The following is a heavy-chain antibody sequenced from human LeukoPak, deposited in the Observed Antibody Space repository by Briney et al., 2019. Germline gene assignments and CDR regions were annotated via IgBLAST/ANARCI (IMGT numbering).Heavy chain of an antibody. J-gene: IGHJ4*02. Sequence: ASVKVSCKASGGTFSSYAISWVRQAPGQGLEWMGGIIPIFGTANYAQKFQGRVTITADESTSTAYMELSSLRSEDTAVYYCARDDEGIVGATLDYWGQGTLVTVSS. CDR2: IIPIFGTA. CDR1: GGTFSSYA. V-gene: IGHV1-69*13. D-gene: IGHD1-26*01. CDR3: ARDDEGIVGATLDY.